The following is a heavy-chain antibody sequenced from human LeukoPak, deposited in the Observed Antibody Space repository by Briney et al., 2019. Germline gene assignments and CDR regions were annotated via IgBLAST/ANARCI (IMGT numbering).Heavy chain of an antibody. D-gene: IGHD5-24*01. CDR2: IKQDGSEK. J-gene: IGHJ3*02. V-gene: IGHV3-7*04. Sequence: PGGSLRLSCAASGFTFSRYWMSWVRQAPGKGLEWVANIKQDGSEKHYVDSVKGRVTISRDNAKNFLFLQMDSLRAEDTALYYCARILRLHTPRAFDIWGQGTMVTVSS. CDR1: GFTFSRYW. CDR3: ARILRLHTPRAFDI.